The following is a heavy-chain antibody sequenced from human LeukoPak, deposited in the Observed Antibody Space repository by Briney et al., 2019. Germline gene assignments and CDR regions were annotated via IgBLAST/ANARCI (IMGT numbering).Heavy chain of an antibody. Sequence: GASVKVSCKASGYTFTSYDINWVRQATGQGLEWMGWMNPNSGNTGYAQKFQGRVTMARNTSISTAYMELSSLRSEDTAVYYCARVDLQSFYYYYYMDVWGKGTTVTVSS. D-gene: IGHD4-11*01. CDR2: MNPNSGNT. J-gene: IGHJ6*03. CDR3: ARVDLQSFYYYYYMDV. V-gene: IGHV1-8*01. CDR1: GYTFTSYD.